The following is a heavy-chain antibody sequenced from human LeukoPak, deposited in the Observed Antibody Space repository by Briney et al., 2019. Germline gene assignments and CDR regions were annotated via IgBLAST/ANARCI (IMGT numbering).Heavy chain of an antibody. V-gene: IGHV3-7*03. CDR2: IKQDGSEK. D-gene: IGHD5/OR15-5a*01. J-gene: IGHJ4*02. CDR1: GFTFSSYW. Sequence: GGSLRLSCAASGFTFSSYWMSWVRQAPGKGLEWVANIKQDGSEKYYVDSVKGRFTISRDNSKNTLYLQMNSLRAEDTAVYYCARGVYGVPFDYWGQGTLVTVSS. CDR3: ARGVYGVPFDY.